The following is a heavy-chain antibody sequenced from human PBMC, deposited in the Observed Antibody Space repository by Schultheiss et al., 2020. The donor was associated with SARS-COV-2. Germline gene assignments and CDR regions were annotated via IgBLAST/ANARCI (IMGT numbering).Heavy chain of an antibody. CDR2: IYSGGGT. CDR3: SRAGIAVAGKFDY. D-gene: IGHD6-19*01. CDR1: GFTVNSKY. J-gene: IGHJ4*02. Sequence: GGSLRLSCAASGFTVNSKYMSWVRQAPGKGLEWVSVIYSGGGTYYADSVKGRFTISRDNSKNTLYLQMNSLRAEDTALYYCSRAGIAVAGKFDYWGQGTLVTVSS. V-gene: IGHV3-53*03.